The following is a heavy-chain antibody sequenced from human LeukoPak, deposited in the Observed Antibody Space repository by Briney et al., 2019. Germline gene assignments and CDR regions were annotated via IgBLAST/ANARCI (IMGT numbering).Heavy chain of an antibody. CDR1: GYRFSNYW. CDR3: AIPPGYCGNDCSFDH. D-gene: IGHD2-21*02. J-gene: IGHJ4*02. V-gene: IGHV5-51*01. Sequence: GGSLEISFEGSGYRFSNYWIGWVRPRPGKGLEWMVIIYPGDYETRYSPSFQGLVTISVDKSISTAYLQWSSLKASDTAMYYCAIPPGYCGNDCSFDHWGQGTLVTVSS. CDR2: IYPGDYET.